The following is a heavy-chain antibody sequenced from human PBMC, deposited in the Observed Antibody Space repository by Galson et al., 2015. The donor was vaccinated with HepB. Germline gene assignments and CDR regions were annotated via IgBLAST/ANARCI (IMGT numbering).Heavy chain of an antibody. D-gene: IGHD2-2*01. CDR2: ISGSGVST. CDR1: GFTFSNYA. V-gene: IGHV3-23*01. J-gene: IGHJ4*02. CDR3: AKITNPYSSNWDFDY. Sequence: SLRLSCAASGFTFSNYAMSWVRQAPGKGLECVSGISGSGVSTYYADSMEGRFAISRDNSKNTLYLQMNSPRAEDTAVYYCAKITNPYSSNWDFDYWGQGTLVTVSS.